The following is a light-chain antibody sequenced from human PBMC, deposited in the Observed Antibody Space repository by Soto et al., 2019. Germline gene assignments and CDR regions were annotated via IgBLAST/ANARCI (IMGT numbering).Light chain of an antibody. CDR3: HQRQSWPRT. V-gene: IGKV3-11*01. CDR2: QTS. J-gene: IGKJ1*01. CDR1: QYINTR. Sequence: EIVLTQSPATLYSFPGYRVTLSSRASQYINTRLAWYQHRPGAAPRILIYQTSIRDAGIPARFSASGTGTDFTLTISEVQPEDFEVYYCHQRQSWPRTFGQGTKVDIK.